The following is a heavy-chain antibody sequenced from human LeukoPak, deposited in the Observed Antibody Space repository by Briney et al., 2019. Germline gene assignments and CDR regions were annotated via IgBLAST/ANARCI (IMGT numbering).Heavy chain of an antibody. CDR3: AKAGTMVRGVYSPFDY. CDR1: GFTFSSYA. V-gene: IGHV3-23*01. J-gene: IGHJ4*02. Sequence: QTGGSLRLSCAASGFTFSSYAMSWVRQAPGKGLEWVSAISGSGGSTYYADSVKGRFTISRDNSKNTLYLQMNSLRAEDTAVYYCAKAGTMVRGVYSPFDYWGQGTLVTVSS. D-gene: IGHD3-10*01. CDR2: ISGSGGST.